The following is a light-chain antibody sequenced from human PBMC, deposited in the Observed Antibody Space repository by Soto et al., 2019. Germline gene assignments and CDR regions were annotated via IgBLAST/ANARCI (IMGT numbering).Light chain of an antibody. CDR2: DAS. Sequence: DIQMTQSPSSLSASVGDRVTITCQASQDISNYLNWYQQKPGKAPKFLIYDASNLETGVPSRFSGSRSGTDFTFPISSLQPEDIATYYCQQYDNLPITFGQGTRLEIK. CDR1: QDISNY. V-gene: IGKV1-33*01. J-gene: IGKJ5*01. CDR3: QQYDNLPIT.